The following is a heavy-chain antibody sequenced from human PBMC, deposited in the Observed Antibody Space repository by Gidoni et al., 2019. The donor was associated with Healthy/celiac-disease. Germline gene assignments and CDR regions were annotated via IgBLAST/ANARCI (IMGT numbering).Heavy chain of an antibody. V-gene: IGHV5-51*03. CDR2: IYPGDSDT. CDR1: GYSFTSYW. Sequence: EVQLVQSGAEVKQPGESLKISCKGSGYSFTSYWIGWVRQMPGKGLEWMGIIYPGDSDTRYSPSFQGQVTISADKSISTAYLQWSSLKASDTAMYYCARLDYLVVAPGAIDYWGQGTLVTVSS. D-gene: IGHD1-1*01. J-gene: IGHJ4*02. CDR3: ARLDYLVVAPGAIDY.